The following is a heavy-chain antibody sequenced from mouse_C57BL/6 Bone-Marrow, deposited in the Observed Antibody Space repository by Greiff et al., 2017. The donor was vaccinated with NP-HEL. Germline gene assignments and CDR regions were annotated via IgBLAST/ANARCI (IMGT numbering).Heavy chain of an antibody. CDR2: IYPRSGNT. Sequence: QVHVKQSGAELARPGASVKLSCKASGYTFTSYGISWVKQRTGQGLEWIGEIYPRSGNTYYNEKFKGKATLTADKSSSTAYMELRSLTSEDSAVYFCARRTVVAPFAYWGQGTLVTVSA. CDR1: GYTFTSYG. V-gene: IGHV1-81*01. J-gene: IGHJ3*01. D-gene: IGHD1-1*01. CDR3: ARRTVVAPFAY.